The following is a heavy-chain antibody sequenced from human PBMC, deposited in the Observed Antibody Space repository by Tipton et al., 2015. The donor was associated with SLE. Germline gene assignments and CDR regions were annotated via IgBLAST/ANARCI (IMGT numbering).Heavy chain of an antibody. V-gene: IGHV3-23*01. D-gene: IGHD1-26*01. Sequence: AISGSGGSTYYADSVKGRFTISRDNSKNTLYLQMNSLRAEDTAVYYCAKGSGSSHWGQGTLVTVSS. CDR2: ISGSGGST. J-gene: IGHJ4*02. CDR3: AKGSGSSH.